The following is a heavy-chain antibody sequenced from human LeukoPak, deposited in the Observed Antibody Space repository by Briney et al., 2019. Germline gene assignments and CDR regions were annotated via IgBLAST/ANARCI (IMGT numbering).Heavy chain of an antibody. CDR1: GGSISSGGYY. Sequence: SETLSLTCTVSGGSISSGGYYWSWVRQHRGTGLEWIGYIYYSGSTYYNPSLKSRVTISVDTSKNQFSLKLSSVTAADTAVYYCARGNKVARSGSCNGIDPWGQGTLVTVSS. V-gene: IGHV4-31*03. CDR2: IYYSGST. J-gene: IGHJ5*02. D-gene: IGHD2-15*01. CDR3: ARGNKVARSGSCNGIDP.